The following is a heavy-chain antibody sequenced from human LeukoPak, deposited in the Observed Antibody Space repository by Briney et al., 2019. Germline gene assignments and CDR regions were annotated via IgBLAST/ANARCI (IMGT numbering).Heavy chain of an antibody. V-gene: IGHV3-23*01. D-gene: IGHD5-18*01. CDR1: GFTFSNSA. Sequence: GGSLRLSCAASGFTFSNSATSWVRQAPGKGLEWVSTLSGSGITTYYADSVKGRFTISRDNSKNTLYLQMNSLRAEDTAVYYCAKNSGYSYGTVYYFDYWGQGTLVTVSS. CDR2: LSGSGITT. CDR3: AKNSGYSYGTVYYFDY. J-gene: IGHJ4*02.